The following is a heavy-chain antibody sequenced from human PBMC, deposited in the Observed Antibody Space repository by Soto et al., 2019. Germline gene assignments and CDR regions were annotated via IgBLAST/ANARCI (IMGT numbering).Heavy chain of an antibody. D-gene: IGHD3-22*01. CDR1: GYTFTSYD. CDR3: ARGAFDDSSGYPRSRYFDY. CDR2: MNPNTGNS. J-gene: IGHJ4*02. V-gene: IGHV1-8*01. Sequence: ASVKVSCKASGYTFTSYDIYWVRQATGQGLEWMGWMNPNTGNSGYAQKFQGRVTMTSDTSISTAHMELSSLRSEDTAVYYCARGAFDDSSGYPRSRYFDYWGQGTLVTVSS.